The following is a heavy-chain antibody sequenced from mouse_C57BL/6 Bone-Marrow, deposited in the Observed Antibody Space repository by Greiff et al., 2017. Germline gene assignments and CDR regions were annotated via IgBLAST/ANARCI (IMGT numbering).Heavy chain of an antibody. CDR2: IHPNSGST. D-gene: IGHD1-1*01. V-gene: IGHV1-64*01. J-gene: IGHJ3*01. CDR1: GYTFTSYW. CDR3: ARPIYYYSSPPY. Sequence: QVQLQQPGAELVKPGASVKLSCKASGYTFTSYWMHWVKQRPGQGLEWIGMIHPNSGSTNYNEKFKSKATLTADKSSSTAYMQLRSLTSEDSAVYYCARPIYYYSSPPYWGQGTLVTVSA.